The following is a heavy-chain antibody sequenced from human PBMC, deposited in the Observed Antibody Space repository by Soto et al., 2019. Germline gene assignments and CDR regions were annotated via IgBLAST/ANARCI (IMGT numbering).Heavy chain of an antibody. D-gene: IGHD6-19*01. Sequence: ASVKVSCKGSGYTFTSYGISWVRQAPGQGLEWMGWISPYNGNTNYAQKLQGRVTMTRNTSISTAYMELSSLRSEDTAVYYCARSGYSSGWYIYWYFDLWGRGTLVTVSS. CDR3: ARSGYSSGWYIYWYFDL. V-gene: IGHV1-18*01. J-gene: IGHJ2*01. CDR1: GYTFTSYG. CDR2: ISPYNGNT.